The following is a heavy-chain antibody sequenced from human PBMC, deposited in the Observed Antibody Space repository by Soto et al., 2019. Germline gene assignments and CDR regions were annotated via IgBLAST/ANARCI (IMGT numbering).Heavy chain of an antibody. CDR3: AKDCSGGSCPISDPYFDY. CDR2: ISGSGGST. V-gene: IGHV3-23*01. CDR1: GFTFSSYA. Sequence: PGGSLRLSCAASGFTFSSYAMSWVRQAPGKGLEWVSAISGSGGSTYYADSVKGRFTISRDNSKNTLYLQMNSLRAEDTAVYYCAKDCSGGSCPISDPYFDYWGQGTLVTVSS. D-gene: IGHD2-15*01. J-gene: IGHJ4*02.